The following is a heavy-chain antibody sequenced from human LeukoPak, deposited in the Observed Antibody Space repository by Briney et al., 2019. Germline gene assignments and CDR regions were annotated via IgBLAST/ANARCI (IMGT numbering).Heavy chain of an antibody. CDR3: ATTGSGSYYDY. D-gene: IGHD1-26*01. J-gene: IGHJ4*02. Sequence: GRSLRLSCAASGFSFDDYAMHWVRQAPGKGLEWVSHISWNSATREYADSVKGRFTISRDNAKNTLFLQMNSLRAEDTAVYYCATTGSGSYYDYWGQGTLVTVSS. V-gene: IGHV3-9*01. CDR1: GFSFDDYA. CDR2: ISWNSATR.